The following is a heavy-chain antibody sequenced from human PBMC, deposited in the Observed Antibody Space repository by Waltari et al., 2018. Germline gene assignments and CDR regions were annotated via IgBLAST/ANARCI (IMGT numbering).Heavy chain of an antibody. V-gene: IGHV4-59*01. CDR3: ARESYYGDYAIGNGFDY. J-gene: IGHJ4*02. CDR1: SGSISSYY. CDR2: IYYSGST. D-gene: IGHD4-17*01. Sequence: QVQLQESGPGLVKPSETLSLTCTVSSGSISSYYWSWIRQPPGKGLEWIGYIYYSGSTNYNPSLKSRVTISVDTSKNQFSLKLSSVTAADTAVYYCARESYYGDYAIGNGFDYWGQGTLVTVSS.